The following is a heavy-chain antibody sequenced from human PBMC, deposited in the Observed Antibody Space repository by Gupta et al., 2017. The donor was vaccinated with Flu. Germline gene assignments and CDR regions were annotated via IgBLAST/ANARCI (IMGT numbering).Heavy chain of an antibody. V-gene: IGHV3-11*01. CDR2: ISSGHRTI. D-gene: IGHD1-26*01. CDR3: ARDRSGAFSNYGMDV. J-gene: IGHJ6*02. CDR1: GFNFHDFY. Sequence: QVQLVESGGGLVKPGGSLRLACAASGFNFHDFYMSWIRQAPGKGLEWVSYISSGHRTINYMQSVKGRFTISRDDAKKTLYLEMNSLRGEDTAIYYCARDRSGAFSNYGMDVWGQGTTVIVSS.